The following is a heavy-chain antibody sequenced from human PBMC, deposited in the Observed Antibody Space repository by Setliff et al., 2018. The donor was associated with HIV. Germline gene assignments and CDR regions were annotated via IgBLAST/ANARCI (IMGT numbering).Heavy chain of an antibody. Sequence: PSETLSLTCTVSGASVSTTGYYWGWLRQSPGKGLQWIGTTFYSGSTYYNPSLKGRVTISLDTSNNDFSLTLTSVTAADTALYFCATYLSDNYLDGAFDIWGRGTMVTVS. V-gene: IGHV4-39*02. CDR2: TFYSGST. D-gene: IGHD3-3*01. CDR1: GASVSTTGYY. J-gene: IGHJ3*02. CDR3: ATYLSDNYLDGAFDI.